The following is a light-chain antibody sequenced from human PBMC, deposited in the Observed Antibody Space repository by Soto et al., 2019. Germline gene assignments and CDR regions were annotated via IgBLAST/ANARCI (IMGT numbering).Light chain of an antibody. CDR2: DVT. CDR3: CSSAGISSYV. V-gene: IGLV2-11*01. CDR1: SSDVGSYNY. J-gene: IGLJ1*01. Sequence: QSALTQPRSVSGSPGQSVTLSCTGTSSDVGSYNYVSWYQHNPGKAPKLMIYDVTKRPSGVPDRFSGSKSGNTASLTISGLQAEDEADYNCCSSAGISSYVFGTGTNLTVL.